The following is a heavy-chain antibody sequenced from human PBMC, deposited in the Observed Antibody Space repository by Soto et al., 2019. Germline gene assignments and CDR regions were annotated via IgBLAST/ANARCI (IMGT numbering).Heavy chain of an antibody. J-gene: IGHJ6*03. D-gene: IGHD3-10*01. V-gene: IGHV4-59*01. CDR3: ASHYGSGTDDYYYMDV. CDR2: IYYSGST. Sequence: SETLSLTCTVSGGSISSYYWSWIRQPPRKGLEWIGYIYYSGSTNYNPSLKSRVTISVDTSKNQFSLKLSSVTAADTAVYYCASHYGSGTDDYYYMDVWGKGTTVTVSS. CDR1: GGSISSYY.